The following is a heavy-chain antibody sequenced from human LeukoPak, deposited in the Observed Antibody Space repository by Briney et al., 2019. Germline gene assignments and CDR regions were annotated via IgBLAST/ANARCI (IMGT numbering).Heavy chain of an antibody. J-gene: IGHJ4*02. V-gene: IGHV3-33*08. Sequence: PGGSLRLSCAASGFTFSDYYMSWIRQAPGKGLEWVAVIWYDGSNKYYADSVKGRFTISRDNSKNTLYLQMNSLRAEDTAVYYCARYGPDYGAIFDYWGQGTLVTVSS. CDR3: ARYGPDYGAIFDY. D-gene: IGHD4-17*01. CDR1: GFTFSDYY. CDR2: IWYDGSNK.